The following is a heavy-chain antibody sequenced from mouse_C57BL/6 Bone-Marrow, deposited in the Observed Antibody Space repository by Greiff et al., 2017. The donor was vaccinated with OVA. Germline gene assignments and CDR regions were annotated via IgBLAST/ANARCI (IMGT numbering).Heavy chain of an antibody. CDR1: GYTFTDYY. V-gene: IGHV1-26*01. J-gene: IGHJ2*01. CDR3: AIYGSSPLDY. Sequence: EVQLQQSGPELVKPGASVKISCKASGYTFTDYYMNWVKQSHGKSLEWIGDINPNNGGTSYNQKFKGKATLTVDKSSSTAYMELRSLTSEDSAVYYCAIYGSSPLDYWGQGTTLTVSS. D-gene: IGHD1-1*01. CDR2: INPNNGGT.